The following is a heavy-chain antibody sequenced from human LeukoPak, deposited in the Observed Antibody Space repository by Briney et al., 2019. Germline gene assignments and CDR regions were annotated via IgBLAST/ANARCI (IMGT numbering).Heavy chain of an antibody. CDR1: GFTFSSYE. J-gene: IGHJ4*02. CDR2: ISSSGSTI. D-gene: IGHD7-27*01. Sequence: PGGSLGLSCAASGFTFSSYEMNWVRQAPGKELEWVSYISSSGSTIYYADSVKGRFTISRDNAKNSLYLQMNSLRAEDTAVYYCAREGFPGFDYWGQGTLVTVSS. CDR3: AREGFPGFDY. V-gene: IGHV3-48*03.